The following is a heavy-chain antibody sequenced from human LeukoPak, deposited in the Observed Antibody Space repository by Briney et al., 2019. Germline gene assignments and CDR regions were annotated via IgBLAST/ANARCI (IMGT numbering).Heavy chain of an antibody. Sequence: GGSLRLSCAASGFTFSSYAMHWVRQAPGKGLEWVAVISYDGSNKYYADSVKGRFTISRDNSKNTLYLQMNSLRAEDTAVYYCARDRGPLGYWGQGTLVTVSS. D-gene: IGHD3-16*01. CDR2: ISYDGSNK. V-gene: IGHV3-30*14. CDR1: GFTFSSYA. CDR3: ARDRGPLGY. J-gene: IGHJ4*02.